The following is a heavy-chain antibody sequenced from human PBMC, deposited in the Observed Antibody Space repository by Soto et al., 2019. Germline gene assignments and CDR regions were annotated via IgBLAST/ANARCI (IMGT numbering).Heavy chain of an antibody. CDR3: ARDIAAAGFDY. CDR2: IDWDGDR. D-gene: IGHD6-13*01. V-gene: IGHV2-70*04. J-gene: IGHJ4*02. CDR1: GISLSTTAMR. Sequence: SGPTLGNSTQTLTLTWTFSGISLSTTAMRVSWVRQAPGKALEWLARIDWDGDRFYSTSLKTRLTISKDTSKNQVVLIMTNMNPVDTATYYCARDIAAAGFDYWGQGTLVTVSS.